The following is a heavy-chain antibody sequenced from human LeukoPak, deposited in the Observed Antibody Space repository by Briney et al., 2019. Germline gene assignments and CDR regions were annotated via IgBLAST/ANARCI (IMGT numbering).Heavy chain of an antibody. V-gene: IGHV3-74*01. J-gene: IGHJ4*02. D-gene: IGHD7-27*01. CDR1: GFTFSTYW. CDR3: VRGSNWGYFDY. Sequence: PGGSLRLSCAASGFTFSTYWMHWVRQAPGKRPVWVSRINTDESSTSYADSVKGRFTISRDNAKNTLYLQMNSLRAEDTAVYYCVRGSNWGYFDYWGQGTLVTVSS. CDR2: INTDESST.